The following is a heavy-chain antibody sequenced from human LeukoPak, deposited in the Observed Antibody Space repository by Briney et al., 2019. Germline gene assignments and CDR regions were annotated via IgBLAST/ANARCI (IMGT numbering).Heavy chain of an antibody. Sequence: GASVKVSCKASGYTFTSYGISWVRQAPGQGLEWMGWISAYNGNTNYAQKLQGRVTMPTDTSTSTAYMELRSLRSDDTAVYYCAREGIGWFGELVSRSHMDVWGKGTTVTVSS. V-gene: IGHV1-18*01. D-gene: IGHD3-10*01. J-gene: IGHJ6*03. CDR3: AREGIGWFGELVSRSHMDV. CDR2: ISAYNGNT. CDR1: GYTFTSYG.